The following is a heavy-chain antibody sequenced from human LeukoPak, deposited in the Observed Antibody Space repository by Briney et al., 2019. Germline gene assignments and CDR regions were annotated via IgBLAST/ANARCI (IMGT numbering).Heavy chain of an antibody. CDR1: GFSLSGFW. CDR3: ARDRGTTPGIYYGMDV. D-gene: IGHD1-14*01. CDR2: IKQDGSEK. Sequence: HSGGSLRLSCVASGFSLSGFWIRWVRQAPGKGLEWVAAIKQDGSEKHYVDSVKGRTTTSRDNAQNSLYLQINSLRVEDSAVYYCARDRGTTPGIYYGMDVWGKGTTVTVSS. J-gene: IGHJ6*04. V-gene: IGHV3-7*03.